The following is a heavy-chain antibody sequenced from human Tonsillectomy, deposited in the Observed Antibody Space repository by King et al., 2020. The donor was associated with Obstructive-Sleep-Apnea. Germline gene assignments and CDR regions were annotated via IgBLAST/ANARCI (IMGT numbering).Heavy chain of an antibody. CDR2: ISWNSGSI. J-gene: IGHJ4*02. V-gene: IGHV3-9*01. CDR3: AKDGSGWQTYFDY. Sequence: VQLVESGGGLVQPGRSLRLSCAASGFTFDDYAMHWVRQAPGKGLEWVSGISWNSGSIGYADSVKGRFTISRDNAKNSLYLQMNSLRAEDTALYYCAKDGSGWQTYFDYWGQGTLVTVSS. CDR1: GFTFDDYA. D-gene: IGHD6-19*01.